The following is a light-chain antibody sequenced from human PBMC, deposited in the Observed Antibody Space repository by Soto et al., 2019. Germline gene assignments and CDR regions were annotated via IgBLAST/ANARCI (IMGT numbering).Light chain of an antibody. CDR3: QQYEACLET. CDR2: DAS. CDR1: QSVSGW. Sequence: DIQMTQSPYTLSASVGDTVTATFRASQSVSGWLAWYQQKPGEAPKLLIYDASALPRGVPSRFSGSRSGTKFTLTIASLQPDDFATYYRQQYEACLETFGPGTKVDIK. V-gene: IGKV1-5*01. J-gene: IGKJ1*01.